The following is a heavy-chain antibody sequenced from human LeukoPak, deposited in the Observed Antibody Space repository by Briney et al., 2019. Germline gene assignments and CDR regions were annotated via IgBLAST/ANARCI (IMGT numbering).Heavy chain of an antibody. Sequence: ASVKVSCKASGGTFSSYAISWVRQAPGQGLERLGGIIPIFGTANYAQKFQGRVTITADESTSTAYMELSSLRSEDTAVYYCARDRVRGGSYYPYYFDYWGQGTLVTVSS. CDR2: IIPIFGTA. CDR1: GGTFSSYA. D-gene: IGHD1-26*01. V-gene: IGHV1-69*01. CDR3: ARDRVRGGSYYPYYFDY. J-gene: IGHJ4*02.